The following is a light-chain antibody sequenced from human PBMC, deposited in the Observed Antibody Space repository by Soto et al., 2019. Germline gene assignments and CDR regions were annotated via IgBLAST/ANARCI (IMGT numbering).Light chain of an antibody. J-gene: IGKJ2*01. CDR1: QTVSRSY. V-gene: IGKV3-20*01. CDR3: QHYGSSPPFT. Sequence: EVVLTQSPGTLSLSPGERATLSCRASQTVSRSYLAWYQQKPGQAPRLLIYGASSRATGLPDRFSGSGSGTDFTLTISRLEPEDFAVFYCQHYGSSPPFTFGQGTKLEI. CDR2: GAS.